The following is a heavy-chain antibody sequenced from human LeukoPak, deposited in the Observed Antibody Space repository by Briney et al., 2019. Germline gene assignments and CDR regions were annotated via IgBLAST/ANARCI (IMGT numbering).Heavy chain of an antibody. CDR3: AKAYVWAAAGPFDY. CDR1: GFTVSSNY. CDR2: IYSGGST. D-gene: IGHD6-13*01. Sequence: GGSLRLSCAASGFTVSSNYMSWVRQAPGKGLEWVSVIYSGGSTYYADSVKGRFTISRDNSKNTLYLQMNSLRAEDTAVYYCAKAYVWAAAGPFDYWGQGTLVTSPQ. J-gene: IGHJ4*02. V-gene: IGHV3-53*01.